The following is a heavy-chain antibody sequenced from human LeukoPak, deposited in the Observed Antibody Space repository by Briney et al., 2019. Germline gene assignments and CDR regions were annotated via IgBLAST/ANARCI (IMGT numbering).Heavy chain of an antibody. CDR1: GGSFSGYY. CDR3: ASRGGNYYDSSGNDY. D-gene: IGHD3-22*01. Sequence: EPSETLSLTCAVYGGSFSGYYWSWIRQPPGEGLEWIGEINHSGSTNYNPSLKSRVTISVDTSKNQFSLKLSSVTAADTAVYYCASRGGNYYDSSGNDYWGQGTLVTVSS. V-gene: IGHV4-34*01. CDR2: INHSGST. J-gene: IGHJ4*02.